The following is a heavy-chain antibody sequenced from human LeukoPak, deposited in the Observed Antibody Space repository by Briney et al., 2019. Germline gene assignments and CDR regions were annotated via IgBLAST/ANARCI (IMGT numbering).Heavy chain of an antibody. CDR1: GFTLSRYG. CDR3: ARASMVSYYYYYMDV. Sequence: GGSLRLSCVASGFTLSRYGMNWVRQVPGKGLEWVAVISYDGSNKYYADSVKGRFTISRDNSKNTLYLQMNSLRAEDTAVYYCARASMVSYYYYYMDVWGKGTTVTVSS. V-gene: IGHV3-30*19. J-gene: IGHJ6*03. D-gene: IGHD3-10*01. CDR2: ISYDGSNK.